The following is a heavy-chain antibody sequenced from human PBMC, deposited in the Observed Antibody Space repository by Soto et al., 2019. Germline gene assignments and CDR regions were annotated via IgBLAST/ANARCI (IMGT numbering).Heavy chain of an antibody. J-gene: IGHJ4*02. V-gene: IGHV1-46*01. D-gene: IGHD1-26*01. CDR3: ARRRGGIVGATDFDY. CDR2: INPSGGST. Sequence: QVQLVQSGAEVKKPGASVKVSCKASGYTFTSYYMHWVRQAPGQGLEWMGIINPSGGSTSYAQKFQGRVTLSRDTSTSTVYMELSILRSQDTAVYYCARRRGGIVGATDFDYWGQGTLVTVSS. CDR1: GYTFTSYY.